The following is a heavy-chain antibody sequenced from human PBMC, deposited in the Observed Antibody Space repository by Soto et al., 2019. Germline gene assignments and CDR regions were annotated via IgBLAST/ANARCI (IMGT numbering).Heavy chain of an antibody. V-gene: IGHV4-4*02. D-gene: IGHD3-10*01. CDR1: SGSISSSNW. CDR2: VFHSGNT. J-gene: IGHJ4*02. Sequence: QVQLQESGPGLVKPSGTLSLTCAVSSGSISSSNWWIWVRQSPGKGLEWIGEVFHSGNTNYNPSVKSRVTISVDKSKDQFYLKLSSLSAADTAVYYCAGRGVGSYYYSSKSYTPFDYWGQGTLVTVSS. CDR3: AGRGVGSYYYSSKSYTPFDY.